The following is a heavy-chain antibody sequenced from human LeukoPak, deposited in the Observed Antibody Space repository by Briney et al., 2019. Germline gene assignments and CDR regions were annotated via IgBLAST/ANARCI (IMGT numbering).Heavy chain of an antibody. CDR2: IYYSGST. Sequence: PSETLSLTCTVSGGSISSSYYYWGWIRQPPGKGLEWIGSIYYSGSTYYNPSLRSRVTISVDTSKNQFSLKLSSVTAADTAVYYCARHLIAVAGTGSVFDIWGQGTTVTVSS. CDR3: ARHLIAVAGTGSVFDI. V-gene: IGHV4-39*01. CDR1: GGSISSSYYY. J-gene: IGHJ3*02. D-gene: IGHD6-19*01.